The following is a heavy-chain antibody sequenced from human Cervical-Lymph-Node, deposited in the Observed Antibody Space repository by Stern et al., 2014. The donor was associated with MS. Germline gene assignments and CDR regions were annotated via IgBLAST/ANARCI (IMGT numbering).Heavy chain of an antibody. CDR2: IKTKTGNP. D-gene: IGHD3-16*01. CDR1: GYIFTAYA. V-gene: IGHV7-4-1*02. Sequence: QVQLVQSGSELKKPGASVNVSCTAAGYIFTAYAMNLVRQAPGQGLEWIGWIKTKTGNPTYAQGFTGRFVFSLDTSVSKAFLQINSLKAEDTAVYYCARGSDGAAMPYWGQGSLVTVSS. J-gene: IGHJ4*02. CDR3: ARGSDGAAMPY.